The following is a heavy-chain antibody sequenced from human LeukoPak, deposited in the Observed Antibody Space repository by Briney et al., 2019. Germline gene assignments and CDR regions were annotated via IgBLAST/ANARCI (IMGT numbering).Heavy chain of an antibody. J-gene: IGHJ6*03. CDR2: ISYDGSNK. CDR1: GFTFNNYG. CDR3: ARSWQPYYYYYMDV. Sequence: GGSLRLSCAASGFTFNNYGIHWVRQAPGKGLEWVAVISYDGSNKYYADSVKGRFTISRDNSKNTLYLQMNSLRAEDTAVYYCARSWQPYYYYYMDVWGKGTTVTVSS. D-gene: IGHD6-13*01. V-gene: IGHV3-30*19.